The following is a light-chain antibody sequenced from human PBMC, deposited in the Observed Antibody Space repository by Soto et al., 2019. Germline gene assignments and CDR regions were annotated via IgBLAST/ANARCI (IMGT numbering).Light chain of an antibody. CDR2: DAS. V-gene: IGKV3-11*01. CDR1: QSVSSY. CDR3: QQRSNWSWT. Sequence: EIVLTQSPATLSLSPGERATLSCRASQSVSSYLAWYQQKPGQAPRLLIYDASNRATGIPARFSGSGSGTDFTLTISRLEAEDFAVYYCQQRSNWSWTFGQGTKVEIK. J-gene: IGKJ1*01.